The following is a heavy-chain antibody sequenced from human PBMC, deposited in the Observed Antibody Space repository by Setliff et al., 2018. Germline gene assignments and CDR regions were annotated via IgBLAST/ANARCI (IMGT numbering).Heavy chain of an antibody. CDR1: GYSISSGYI. D-gene: IGHD2-21*02. CDR3: ARDLGHGGDSDY. V-gene: IGHV4-38-2*02. Sequence: SETLSLTCAVSGYSISSGYIWGWIRQPPGKGMEWVGNIGHTGSINDNPSLKSRLTNSRDTSKNQVSLKLNSVTATDTAVYYCARDLGHGGDSDYWGQGILVTVSA. J-gene: IGHJ4*02. CDR2: IGHTGSI.